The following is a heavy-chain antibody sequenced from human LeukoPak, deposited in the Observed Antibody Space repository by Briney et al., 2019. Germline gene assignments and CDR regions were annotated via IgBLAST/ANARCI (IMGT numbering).Heavy chain of an antibody. CDR2: IKSNSGGI. CDR1: GYTFTDYY. CDR3: AREPRINMSPDAFDF. V-gene: IGHV1-2*02. Sequence: GASVKVSCKTSGYTFTDYYLHWVRQAPRQGLEWMGWIKSNSGGIHYSQKFQDRVSITRDTSINTVYMELSSLTSGDTAIYYCAREPRINMSPDAFDFWGQGTLVTVFS. J-gene: IGHJ3*01. D-gene: IGHD3-10*02.